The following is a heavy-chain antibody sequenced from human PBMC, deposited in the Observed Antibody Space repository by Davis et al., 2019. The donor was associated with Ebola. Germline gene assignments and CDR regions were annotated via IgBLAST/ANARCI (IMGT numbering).Heavy chain of an antibody. D-gene: IGHD2-15*01. J-gene: IGHJ4*02. CDR3: ARYCHYTDCSYFDC. V-gene: IGHV3-23*01. CDR1: GFTFSNYD. CDR2: ISASDGHT. Sequence: GESLKISCAASGFTFSNYDMSWVRHVPGKGLEWVSTISASDGHTHYSDSVRGRFTISRDNSKNTLYLQMNSLRAEDTATYYCARYCHYTDCSYFDCWGQGTMVAVSS.